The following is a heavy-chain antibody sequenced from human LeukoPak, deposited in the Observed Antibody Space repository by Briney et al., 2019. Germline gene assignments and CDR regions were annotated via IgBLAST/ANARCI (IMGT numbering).Heavy chain of an antibody. D-gene: IGHD4-17*01. V-gene: IGHV3-23*01. CDR2: ISGSGGRT. J-gene: IGHJ4*02. Sequence: TGGSLRLSCAASGFIFSDYAMTWVRQAPGKGLEWVSSISGSGGRTYYADSVKGRFSVSRDNSKNTLYLQMNSLRAEDTAVYYCAKDRGVYGDIYWGQGTLVTVSS. CDR3: AKDRGVYGDIY. CDR1: GFIFSDYA.